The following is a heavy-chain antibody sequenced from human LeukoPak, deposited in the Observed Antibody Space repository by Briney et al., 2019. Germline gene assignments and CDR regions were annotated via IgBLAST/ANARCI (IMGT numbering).Heavy chain of an antibody. CDR1: GGSISSGGYS. J-gene: IGHJ4*02. CDR2: IYHSGST. V-gene: IGHV4-30-2*01. Sequence: TLSLTCAVSGGSISSGGYSWSWIRQPPGKGLEWIGYIYHSGSTYYNPSLKSRVTISVDRFKNQFSLKLSSVTAADTAVYYCARARQFTMVRGVITYYFDYWGQGTLVTVSS. CDR3: ARARQFTMVRGVITYYFDY. D-gene: IGHD3-10*01.